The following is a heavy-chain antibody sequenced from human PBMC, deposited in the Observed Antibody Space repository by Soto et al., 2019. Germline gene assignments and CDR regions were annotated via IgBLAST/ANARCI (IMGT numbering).Heavy chain of an antibody. D-gene: IGHD3-3*01. CDR1: GFNFRHYA. Sequence: EVQLLESEGGLVQPGGSLRLSCAASGFNFRHYAMSWVRQAPGKGLEWVSSIHWSGGGTYYEDSVQGRFPVSRDDSKKILYLQLSSLRVDDTAIYYCAKDAVAQNRVLDCCVPLRQGTLLTVSS. CDR3: AKDAVAQNRVLDCCVP. J-gene: IGHJ5*02. CDR2: IHWSGGGT. V-gene: IGHV3-23*01.